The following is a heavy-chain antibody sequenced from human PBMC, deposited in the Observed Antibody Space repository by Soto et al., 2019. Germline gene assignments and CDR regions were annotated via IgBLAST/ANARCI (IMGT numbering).Heavy chain of an antibody. CDR3: ARVSGNALDF. CDR1: GGSINNGGYY. J-gene: IGHJ3*01. V-gene: IGHV4-31*03. CDR2: INYRGTT. Sequence: QVQLQESGPGLVKPSQTLSLTCTVSGGSINNGGYYWTWIRQHPGKGLEWIGYINYRGTTYYNPSLRSRVTISVDTSENQFSLKLNSVTAADTAVYYCARVSGNALDFWGQGTMVTVSS.